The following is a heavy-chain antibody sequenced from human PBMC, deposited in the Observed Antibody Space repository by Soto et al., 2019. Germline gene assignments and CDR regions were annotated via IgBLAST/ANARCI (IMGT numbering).Heavy chain of an antibody. V-gene: IGHV1-2*02. J-gene: IGHJ5*02. CDR1: GYTFADYF. Sequence: GXSVKVSCKASGYTFADYFIHWVRQAPGQGFEWMGWINPNSRGTNYAPKFQGRVTMTRETSNSTAYMELRGLRSDDTAVYYCARVTLKAGNWFDPWGQGTLVTVSS. CDR2: INPNSRGT. CDR3: ARVTLKAGNWFDP.